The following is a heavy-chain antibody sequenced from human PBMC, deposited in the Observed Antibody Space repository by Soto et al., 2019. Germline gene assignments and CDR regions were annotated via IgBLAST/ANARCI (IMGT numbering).Heavy chain of an antibody. CDR1: GYTFTSHT. CDR2: ISAYNGNT. D-gene: IGHD6-19*01. CDR3: ARCLAVAGNDAFDI. J-gene: IGHJ3*02. V-gene: IGHV1-18*01. Sequence: QVQLVQPGAEVKKPGASVKVSCKTSGYTFTSHTISWVRQAPGQGLEWMGWISAYNGNTNYAQKVQGRVTMTTDTSTSTADMELRSLRSDDTAVYYCARCLAVAGNDAFDIWGQGTMVTVSS.